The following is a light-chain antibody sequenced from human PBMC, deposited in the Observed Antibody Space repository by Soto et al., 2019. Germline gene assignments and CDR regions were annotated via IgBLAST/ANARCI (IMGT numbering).Light chain of an antibody. Sequence: QSFLTQPRSVSGSPGQSVSISCTGTSSDVGGYTYVSWYQQHPGKAPKVMIYDVSKRPSGVPDRFSGSKSGNTASLTISGLQSEDEADYYCCSYAGRYTYVFGTGTKVTVL. CDR2: DVS. V-gene: IGLV2-11*01. J-gene: IGLJ1*01. CDR3: CSYAGRYTYV. CDR1: SSDVGGYTY.